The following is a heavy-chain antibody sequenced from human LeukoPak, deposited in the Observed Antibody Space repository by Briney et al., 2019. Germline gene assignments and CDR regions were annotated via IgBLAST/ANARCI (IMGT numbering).Heavy chain of an antibody. CDR2: IKQDGSEK. CDR3: VNTPPGYSSSWMLADV. D-gene: IGHD6-13*01. Sequence: PGGSLRLSCAASGFTFSSYWMSWVRQAPGKGLEWVANIKQDGSEKYYVDSVKGRFTISRDNAKNSLYLQMNSLRAEDTAVYYCVNTPPGYSSSWMLADVWGKGTTVTVSS. V-gene: IGHV3-7*01. J-gene: IGHJ6*04. CDR1: GFTFSSYW.